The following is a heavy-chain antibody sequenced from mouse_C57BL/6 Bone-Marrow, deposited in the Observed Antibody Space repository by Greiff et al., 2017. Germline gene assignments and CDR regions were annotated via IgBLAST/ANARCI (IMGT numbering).Heavy chain of an antibody. J-gene: IGHJ1*03. CDR3: ARPYYSNYWYFDV. V-gene: IGHV1-55*01. Sequence: QVQLQQSGAELVKPGASVKMSCKASGYTFTSYWITLVTQRPGQGLELIGDIYPGSGRTNYNEKFKRKATLTVDTFSSTAYMQLSSLTSEDSAVYYCARPYYSNYWYFDVWGTGTTVTVSS. D-gene: IGHD2-5*01. CDR2: IYPGSGRT. CDR1: GYTFTSYW.